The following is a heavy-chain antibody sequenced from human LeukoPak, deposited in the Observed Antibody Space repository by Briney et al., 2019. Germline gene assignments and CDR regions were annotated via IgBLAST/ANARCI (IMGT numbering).Heavy chain of an antibody. V-gene: IGHV3-53*01. J-gene: IGHJ4*02. Sequence: GGSLRLSCAASGFSVNNNYMNWVRQATGKGLEWVSLMDNFGYKHYADSVEGRATISRDSSRNTVYLQLNSLRAEDTAVYYCAGGSYYGSGSRPGYIEYWGQGTLVTVSS. CDR2: MDNFGYK. CDR1: GFSVNNNY. D-gene: IGHD3-10*01. CDR3: AGGSYYGSGSRPGYIEY.